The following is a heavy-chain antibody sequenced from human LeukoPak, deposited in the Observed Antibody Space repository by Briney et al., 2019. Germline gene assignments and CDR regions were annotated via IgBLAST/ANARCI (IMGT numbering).Heavy chain of an antibody. D-gene: IGHD5-24*01. V-gene: IGHV3-49*04. CDR2: IRSKGYGGTT. CDR3: TRGPTGRWLYYGMDV. CDR1: GFTFGDHA. J-gene: IGHJ6*02. Sequence: GGSLRLSCITSGFTFGDHAMSWVRQAPGKGLDWVGFIRSKGYGGTTENAASVKGRFTISRDDSKSIAYLQMNSLKSEDTAVYYCTRGPTGRWLYYGMDVWGQGTTVIVSS.